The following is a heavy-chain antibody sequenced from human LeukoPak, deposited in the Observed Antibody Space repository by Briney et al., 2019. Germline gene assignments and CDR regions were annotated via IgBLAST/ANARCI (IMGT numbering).Heavy chain of an antibody. D-gene: IGHD1-26*01. CDR3: AKEASIWELTNYFDY. CDR1: GFTFSNYA. V-gene: IGHV3-23*01. CDR2: ISGSGGST. J-gene: IGHJ4*02. Sequence: PGGSLRLSCAASGFTFSNYAMSWVRQPPGKGLEWISGISGSGGSTYYADSVKGRFTISRDNAKNTLYLQMNSLRAEDTAVYYCAKEASIWELTNYFDYWGQGTLVTVSS.